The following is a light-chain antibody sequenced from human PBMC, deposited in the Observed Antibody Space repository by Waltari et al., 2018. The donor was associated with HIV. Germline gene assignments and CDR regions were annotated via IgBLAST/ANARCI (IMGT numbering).Light chain of an antibody. Sequence: QSVLTQPPSVSAAPGQKVTISCSGSSSNIGRNSISCYQQPPGTAPKLLIYDSDKRPSGIPDRFSGSKSGTSATLGITGLQTGDEADYYCGTWDNSLSAGVIGGGTKLTVL. CDR3: GTWDNSLSAGV. V-gene: IGLV1-51*01. CDR1: SSNIGRNS. J-gene: IGLJ2*01. CDR2: DSD.